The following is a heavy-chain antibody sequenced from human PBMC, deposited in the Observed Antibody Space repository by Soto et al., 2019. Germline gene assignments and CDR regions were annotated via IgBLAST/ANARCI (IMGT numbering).Heavy chain of an antibody. D-gene: IGHD6-13*01. Sequence: GGSLRLSCAASGFTFSSYSMNWVRQAPGKGLEWVSYISSSSSTIYYADSVKGRFTISRDNAKKSLYLQMNGLRDEDTAVYYCARDSISRWWDYWGQGTLVTVSS. CDR3: ARDSISRWWDY. V-gene: IGHV3-48*02. CDR1: GFTFSSYS. CDR2: ISSSSSTI. J-gene: IGHJ4*02.